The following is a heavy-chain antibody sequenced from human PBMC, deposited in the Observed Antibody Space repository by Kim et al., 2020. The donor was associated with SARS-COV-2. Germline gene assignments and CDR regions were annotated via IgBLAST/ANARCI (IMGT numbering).Heavy chain of an antibody. V-gene: IGHV3-23*01. Sequence: GGSLRLSCVASGFTFSTSPMGWVRQAPGKGLEWVSRISWDGTRTYYADSVKGRVTMSSDKSKNMLYLHMNSLRVKDTAVYYCAKGVINSGFDYWGQGTQV. CDR1: GFTFSTSP. J-gene: IGHJ4*02. CDR3: AKGVINSGFDY. D-gene: IGHD1-26*01. CDR2: ISWDGTRT.